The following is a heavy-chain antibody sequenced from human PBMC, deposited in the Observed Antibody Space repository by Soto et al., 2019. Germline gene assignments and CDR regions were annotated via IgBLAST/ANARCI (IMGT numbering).Heavy chain of an antibody. Sequence: QVQLVQSGAEVKKPGSSVKVSCKASGGTFSSYAISWVQQAPGQGLEWMGGIIPIFGTADYAQKFQGRVTITADEATSTAYMELSSLRSEDSAVYYCAKHYDNWDYYCGMDVWGQGTTVTVSS. CDR3: AKHYDNWDYYCGMDV. V-gene: IGHV1-69*12. J-gene: IGHJ6*02. CDR2: IIPIFGTA. CDR1: GGTFSSYA. D-gene: IGHD3-22*01.